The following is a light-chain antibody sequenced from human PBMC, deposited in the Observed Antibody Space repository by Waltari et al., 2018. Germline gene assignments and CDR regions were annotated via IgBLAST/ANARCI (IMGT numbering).Light chain of an antibody. CDR2: EVN. J-gene: IGLJ2*01. Sequence: QSALTQPASVPGSPGQSITISCSGTGSDVGSYNLVPWYQQHPGKAPKLIIYEVNMRPSGVSDRFSGSKSGVTASLTISGLQAEDEAVYFCCSFATNSIVIFGGGTKLTVL. CDR3: CSFATNSIVI. CDR1: GSDVGSYNL. V-gene: IGLV2-23*02.